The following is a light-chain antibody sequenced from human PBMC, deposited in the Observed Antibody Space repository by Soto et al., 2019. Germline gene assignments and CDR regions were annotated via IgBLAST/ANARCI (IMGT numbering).Light chain of an antibody. Sequence: IVLTQSPGSLSLSPGERATLSCRASQSVSSTYLAWYQQKPGQAPRLLIYGASSRATGIPDRFSGSGSGTDFTLTISRLEPEDFAVYYCQQHISWPLTFGGGTKVDIK. CDR1: QSVSSTY. V-gene: IGKV3-20*01. J-gene: IGKJ4*01. CDR2: GAS. CDR3: QQHISWPLT.